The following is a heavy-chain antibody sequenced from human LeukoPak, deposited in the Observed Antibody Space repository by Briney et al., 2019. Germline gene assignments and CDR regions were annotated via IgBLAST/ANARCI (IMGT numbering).Heavy chain of an antibody. CDR1: GFTISNYG. CDR2: IGVSASRT. Sequence: GGSLRLSCAASGFTISNYGMGWLRHAPGKGLEWVSGIGVSASRTNYADSLKGRFSISRDNPKNTLYLQMNSLTVDDTAVYYCAKETVADSDFDYWGRGTLVTASS. J-gene: IGHJ4*02. CDR3: AKETVADSDFDY. V-gene: IGHV3-23*01. D-gene: IGHD6-13*01.